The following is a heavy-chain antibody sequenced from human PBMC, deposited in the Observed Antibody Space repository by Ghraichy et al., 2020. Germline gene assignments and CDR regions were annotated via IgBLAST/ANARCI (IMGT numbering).Heavy chain of an antibody. CDR1: GGSISSYY. D-gene: IGHD5-18*01. J-gene: IGHJ6*02. Sequence: SQTLSLTCTVSGGSISSYYWSWIRQPPGKGLEWIGYIYYSGSTNYNPSLKSRVTISVDTSKNQFSLKLSSVTAADTAVYYCARLRGWIQVYYYYYGMDVWGQGTTVTVSS. CDR3: ARLRGWIQVYYYYYGMDV. V-gene: IGHV4-59*08. CDR2: IYYSGST.